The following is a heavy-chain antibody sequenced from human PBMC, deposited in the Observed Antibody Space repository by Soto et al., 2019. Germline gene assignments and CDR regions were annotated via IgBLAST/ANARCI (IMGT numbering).Heavy chain of an antibody. CDR2: IIPILGIA. CDR3: AKGVVVPAAMEASYYYYYYYMDV. V-gene: IGHV1-69*02. Sequence: ASVKVSCKASGGTFSSYTISWVRQAPGQGLEWMGRIIPILGIANYAQKFQGRVTITADKSTSTAYMELSSLRSEDTAVYYCAKGVVVPAAMEASYYYYYYYMDVWGKGTTVTVSS. CDR1: GGTFSSYT. J-gene: IGHJ6*03. D-gene: IGHD2-2*01.